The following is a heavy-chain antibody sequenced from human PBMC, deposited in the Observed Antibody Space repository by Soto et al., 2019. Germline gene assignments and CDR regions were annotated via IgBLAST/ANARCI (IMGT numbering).Heavy chain of an antibody. CDR1: GGSISSGGYY. J-gene: IGHJ4*02. CDR3: ARGVIVVVTASYYFDY. V-gene: IGHV4-31*03. Sequence: SETLSLTCTVSGGSISSGGYYWSWIRQHPGKGLEWIGYIYYSGSTYYNPSLKSRVTISVDTSKNHFSLKLSSVTAADTAVYYCARGVIVVVTASYYFDYWGQGTLVTVSS. CDR2: IYYSGST. D-gene: IGHD2-21*02.